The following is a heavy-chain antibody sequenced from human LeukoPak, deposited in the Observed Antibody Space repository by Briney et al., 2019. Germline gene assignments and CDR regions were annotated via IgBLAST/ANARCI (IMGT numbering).Heavy chain of an antibody. V-gene: IGHV4-38-2*02. CDR1: NYSISSGYY. CDR2: VYRSGST. CDR3: ARQPVDAFDI. J-gene: IGHJ3*02. Sequence: SETLSLTCTVSNYSISSGYYWGWIRQPPGKGLEWIASVYRSGSTNYNPSLKSRVTISVDTSKNQFSLKLSSVTAADTAVYYCARQPVDAFDIWGQGTMVTVSS.